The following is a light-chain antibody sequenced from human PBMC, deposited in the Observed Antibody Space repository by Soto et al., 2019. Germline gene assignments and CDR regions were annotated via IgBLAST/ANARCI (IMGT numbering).Light chain of an antibody. CDR3: QKYNSAPLT. Sequence: DIQMTQSPSSLSASVGDRVTITCRASLPISNYLAWYQQKPGKIPNLLIYAASTLQAGVPSRFSGSRSGTEFNPNIRSPQPEDCADYYCQKYNSAPLTFGGGTKVEIK. CDR2: AAS. J-gene: IGKJ4*01. V-gene: IGKV1-27*01. CDR1: LPISNY.